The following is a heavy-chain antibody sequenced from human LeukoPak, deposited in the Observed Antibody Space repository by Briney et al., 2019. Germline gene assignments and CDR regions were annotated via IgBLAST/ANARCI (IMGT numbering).Heavy chain of an antibody. D-gene: IGHD6-13*01. V-gene: IGHV3-13*01. J-gene: IGHJ2*01. Sequence: GGSLRLSCAASGFTFSSYDIHWVRQATGEGLEWVSGIGTAGEIYYPGSVKGRFTISRENAKNSLYLQMNSLRAGDTAVYYCARAAYSSTWYSRYFDLWGRGTLVTVSS. CDR3: ARAAYSSTWYSRYFDL. CDR2: IGTAGEI. CDR1: GFTFSSYD.